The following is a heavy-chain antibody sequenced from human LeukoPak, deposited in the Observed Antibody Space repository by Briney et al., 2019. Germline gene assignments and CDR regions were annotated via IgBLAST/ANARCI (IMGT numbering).Heavy chain of an antibody. CDR3: ARQYSSSFGLDY. J-gene: IGHJ4*02. D-gene: IGHD6-6*01. CDR2: INHSGST. CDR1: GGSFSGYY. V-gene: IGHV4-34*01. Sequence: SETLSLTCAVYGGSFSGYYWSWVRQPPGKGLEWIGEINHSGSTNYNPSLESRVTMSVDTSKNQFSLNLTSVTAADTAVYYCARQYSSSFGLDYWGQGKLVTVSS.